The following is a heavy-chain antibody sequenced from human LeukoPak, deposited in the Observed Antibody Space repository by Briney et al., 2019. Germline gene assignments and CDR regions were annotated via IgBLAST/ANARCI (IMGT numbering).Heavy chain of an antibody. J-gene: IGHJ4*02. CDR3: ASSDWNRLLLHF. Sequence: GGSLRLSCAASGFTFSTYAMHWVRQAPGKGLEYVSGINANGGTTYYGNSVKGRFTISRDNSNNTLWLQMGSLSAEDMAVYYCASSDWNRLLLHFWGQGTLVTVSS. CDR1: GFTFSTYA. CDR2: INANGGTT. V-gene: IGHV3-64*01. D-gene: IGHD1-1*01.